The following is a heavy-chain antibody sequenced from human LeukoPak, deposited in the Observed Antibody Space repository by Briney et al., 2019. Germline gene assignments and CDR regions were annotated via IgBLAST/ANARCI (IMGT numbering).Heavy chain of an antibody. J-gene: IGHJ3*02. V-gene: IGHV1-3*01. CDR1: GYTFTSYG. Sequence: ASVKVSCKASGYTFTSYGISWVRQAPGQRLEWMGWINAGNGNTKYSQKFQGRVTITRDTSASAAYMELSSLRSEDTAVYYCARSPTYYYDSSGYHDAFDIWGQGTMVTVSS. CDR2: INAGNGNT. CDR3: ARSPTYYYDSSGYHDAFDI. D-gene: IGHD3-22*01.